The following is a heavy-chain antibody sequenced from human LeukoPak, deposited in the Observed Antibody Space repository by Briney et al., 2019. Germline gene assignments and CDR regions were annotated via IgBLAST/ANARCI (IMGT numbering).Heavy chain of an antibody. CDR3: GRNGAYCLDH. V-gene: IGHV4-4*02. Sequence: SETLSLTCVISGDFIGSGYWWSWVRQSPGKGLEWLGEIFHSRSTNYNPSLKSRVAISVDTSKNQFFLRLTSVTAADTAIYYCGRNGAYCLDHWGQGSLVTVSS. J-gene: IGHJ1*01. CDR1: GDFIGSGYW. D-gene: IGHD2-8*01. CDR2: IFHSRST.